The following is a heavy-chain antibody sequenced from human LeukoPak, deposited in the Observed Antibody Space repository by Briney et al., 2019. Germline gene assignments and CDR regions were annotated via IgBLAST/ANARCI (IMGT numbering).Heavy chain of an antibody. CDR2: INHSGIT. J-gene: IGHJ4*02. D-gene: IGHD3-22*01. CDR1: GGSFSGYY. Sequence: SETLSLTRAVYGGSFSGYYWTWIRQPPEKGLEWIGEINHSGITNYNPSLKSRVTISVDTSKNQFSLKLSSVTAADTAVYYCARGEDYYDQWYFDYWGQGTLVTVSS. CDR3: ARGEDYYDQWYFDY. V-gene: IGHV4-34*01.